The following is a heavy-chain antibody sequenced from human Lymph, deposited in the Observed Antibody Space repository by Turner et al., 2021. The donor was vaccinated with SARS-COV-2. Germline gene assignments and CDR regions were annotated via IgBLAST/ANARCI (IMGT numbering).Heavy chain of an antibody. CDR2: IYYSGST. Sequence: QLQLQESGPGLVKPSETLSLTCTVPGGSISSSSYYWGWIRQPPGKGLEWIGSIYYSGSTYYNASLKSRVTISVDTSKNQFSLKLSSVTAADTAVYYCARNDRVVVQSFDYWGQGTLVTVSS. V-gene: IGHV4-39*01. J-gene: IGHJ4*02. CDR1: GGSISSSSYY. D-gene: IGHD3-22*01. CDR3: ARNDRVVVQSFDY.